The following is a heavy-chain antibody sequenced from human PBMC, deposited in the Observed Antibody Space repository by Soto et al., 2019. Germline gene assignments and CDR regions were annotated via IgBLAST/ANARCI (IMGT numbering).Heavy chain of an antibody. CDR2: IYYSGST. J-gene: IGHJ2*01. Sequence: QVQLQESGPGLVKPSQTLSLTCTVSGGSISSGDYYWSWIRQPPGKGLEWIGYIYYSGSTYYNPSLKSRVTISVDTSKNQFSLKLISVTAADTAVYYCARRGGCSGGSCYSYWYFDLWGRGTLVTVSS. CDR3: ARRGGCSGGSCYSYWYFDL. V-gene: IGHV4-30-4*01. CDR1: GGSISSGDYY. D-gene: IGHD2-15*01.